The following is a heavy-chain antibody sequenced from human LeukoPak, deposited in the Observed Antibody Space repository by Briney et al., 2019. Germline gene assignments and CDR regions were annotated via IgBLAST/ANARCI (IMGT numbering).Heavy chain of an antibody. CDR2: INRNGGST. CDR3: ARGPGQWLTTFDY. V-gene: IGHV3-20*04. J-gene: IGHJ4*02. D-gene: IGHD6-19*01. Sequence: GGSLRLSCAASGFTFDDYGMSWVRHAPGKGLEWVSGINRNGGSTGYADSVKGRFTISRDNAKNSLYLQMNSLRAEDTALYYCARGPGQWLTTFDYWGQGTLVTVSS. CDR1: GFTFDDYG.